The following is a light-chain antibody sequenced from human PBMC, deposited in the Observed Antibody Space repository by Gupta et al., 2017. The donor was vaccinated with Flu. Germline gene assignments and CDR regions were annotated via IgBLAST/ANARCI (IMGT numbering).Light chain of an antibody. CDR1: QSISSY. V-gene: IGKV1-39*01. J-gene: IGKJ2*02. CDR3: QQIDSAQCN. Sequence: DIPMTQSPSSLSASVGDRVTITCRASQSISSYLNWYQQKPGQAPKFLIYAAASLQSGVPPRFRGSGSGTXFTLTIXSLQPEDFATYYCQQIDSAQCNFGXGTKLEIK. CDR2: AAA.